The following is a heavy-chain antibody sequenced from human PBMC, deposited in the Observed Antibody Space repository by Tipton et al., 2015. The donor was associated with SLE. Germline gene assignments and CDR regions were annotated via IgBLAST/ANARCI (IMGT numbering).Heavy chain of an antibody. J-gene: IGHJ4*02. D-gene: IGHD2-15*01. CDR1: GGSISSSSYY. Sequence: TLSLTCTVSGGSISSSSYYWGWIRQPPGKGLEWIGSIYYSGSTYYNLSLKSRVTISVDTSKNQFSLKLSSVTAADTAVYYRARDPLGYCSGGSCPGNYWGQGTLVTVSS. V-gene: IGHV4-39*07. CDR2: IYYSGST. CDR3: ARDPLGYCSGGSCPGNY.